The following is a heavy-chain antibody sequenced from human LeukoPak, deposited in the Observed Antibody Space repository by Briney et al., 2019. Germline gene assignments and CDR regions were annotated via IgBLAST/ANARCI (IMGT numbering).Heavy chain of an antibody. CDR3: ARTYCRGGSCYVNWYFDL. V-gene: IGHV1-69*13. D-gene: IGHD2-15*01. J-gene: IGHJ2*01. CDR2: IIPIFGTA. CDR1: GGTFSSYA. Sequence: GASVKVSCKASGGTFSSYAISWVREAPGQGLEWMGGIIPIFGTANYAQKFQGRVTITADESTSTAYMELSSLRSEDTAVYYCARTYCRGGSCYVNWYFDLWGRGTLVTVSS.